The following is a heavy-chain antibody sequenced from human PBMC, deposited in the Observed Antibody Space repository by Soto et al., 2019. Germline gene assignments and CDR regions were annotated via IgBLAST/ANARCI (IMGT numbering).Heavy chain of an antibody. CDR3: ASTGGDYGDYEKSGNAFDI. CDR2: IYYSGST. V-gene: IGHV4-59*08. CDR1: GGSISSYY. J-gene: IGHJ3*02. Sequence: QVQLQESGPGLVKPSETLSLTCTVSGGSISSYYWSWIRQPPGMGLAWLGYIYYSGSTNYNPSLRSRVTISVDTSKNPFSLQLSSVTAAHTAVYYCASTGGDYGDYEKSGNAFDIWGQGTMVTVSS. D-gene: IGHD4-17*01.